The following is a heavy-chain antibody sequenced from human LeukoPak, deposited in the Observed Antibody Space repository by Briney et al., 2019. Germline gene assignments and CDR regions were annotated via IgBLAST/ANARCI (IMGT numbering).Heavy chain of an antibody. D-gene: IGHD3-16*01. V-gene: IGHV1-46*01. CDR1: GFTFASYH. J-gene: IGHJ4*02. CDR2: IKGTGDRP. CDR3: ARAPAGTLDF. Sequence: ASVKVSCKASGFTFASYHMHWVRQAPGQGLEWVALIKGTGDRPDYAQKFQGRVTVTCDTSTTTTYLELRSLKMEDTAVYYCARAPAGTLDFWGQGTLVTVSS.